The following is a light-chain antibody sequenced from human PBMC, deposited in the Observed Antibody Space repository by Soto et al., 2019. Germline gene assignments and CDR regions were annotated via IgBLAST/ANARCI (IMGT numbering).Light chain of an antibody. CDR3: QQRSDWPLT. Sequence: EIVLTQSPATLSLSPGERATLSCRASQSIGTYLAWFQQRPGQAPRLLIYDASVRATDIPGRFRGSGSGTDFTLAISSLDPEDSAVYYCQQRSDWPLTFGGGTKVEIK. CDR2: DAS. J-gene: IGKJ4*01. V-gene: IGKV3-11*01. CDR1: QSIGTY.